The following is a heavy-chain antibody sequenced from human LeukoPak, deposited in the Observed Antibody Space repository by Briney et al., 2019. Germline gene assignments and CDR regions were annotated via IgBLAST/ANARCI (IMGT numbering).Heavy chain of an antibody. CDR3: ARDRDSSGWSRFDY. Sequence: EASVKVSCKASGGTFSSYAISWVRQAPGQGLEWMGGIIPIFGTANYAQKFQGRVTITADESTSTAYMELSSLRSEDTAVYYCARDRDSSGWSRFDYWGQGTLVTVSS. D-gene: IGHD6-19*01. CDR1: GGTFSSYA. CDR2: IIPIFGTA. J-gene: IGHJ4*02. V-gene: IGHV1-69*13.